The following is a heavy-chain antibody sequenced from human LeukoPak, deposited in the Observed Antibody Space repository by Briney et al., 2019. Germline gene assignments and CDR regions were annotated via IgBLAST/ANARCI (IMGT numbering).Heavy chain of an antibody. CDR2: IYYSGST. J-gene: IGHJ3*02. V-gene: IGHV4-59*08. Sequence: SETLSLTCTVSGGSISSYYWSWIRQPPGKGLEWIGYIYYSGSTYYNPSLKSRVTISVDTSKNQFSLKLSSVTAADTAVYYCASSGISGAFDIWGQGTMVTVSS. CDR1: GGSISSYY. CDR3: ASSGISGAFDI. D-gene: IGHD1-26*01.